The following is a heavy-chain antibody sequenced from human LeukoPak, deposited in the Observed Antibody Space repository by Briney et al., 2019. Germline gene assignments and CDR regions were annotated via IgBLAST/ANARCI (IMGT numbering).Heavy chain of an antibody. J-gene: IGHJ4*02. CDR3: ARGLRSDY. D-gene: IGHD3-16*02. V-gene: IGHV1-8*01. CDR1: GYTFSNYD. CDR2: MNPNSGRR. Sequence: GASVKVSCTASGYTFSNYDINWVRQAPGQGLEWMGWMNPNSGRRVYAQKFQGRVTMTRNSSINTAYMELTSLRSDDTAVYYCARGLRSDYWGQGTLVTVSS.